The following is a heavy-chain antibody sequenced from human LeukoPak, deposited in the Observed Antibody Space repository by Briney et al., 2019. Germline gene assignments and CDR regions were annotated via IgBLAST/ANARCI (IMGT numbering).Heavy chain of an antibody. Sequence: GASVKVSCKASGYTFTGYYMHWVRQAPGQGLEWMGWINPNSGGTNYAQKFQGRVTMTRDTSISTAHMELSRLRSDDTAVYYCARDGVAVVVAARGGWFDPWGQGTLVTVSS. CDR1: GYTFTGYY. CDR3: ARDGVAVVVAARGGWFDP. V-gene: IGHV1-2*02. J-gene: IGHJ5*02. D-gene: IGHD2-15*01. CDR2: INPNSGGT.